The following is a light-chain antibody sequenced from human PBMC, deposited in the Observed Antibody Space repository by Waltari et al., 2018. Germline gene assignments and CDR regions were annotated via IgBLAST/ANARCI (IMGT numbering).Light chain of an antibody. CDR1: TSDVGSYNL. CDR2: DVS. Sequence: QSALTQPASVSGSPGQSITISCTGTTSDVGSYNLVSWYQQHPGKAPKLMMYDVSKRPSGVSDRFSGSKSANTASLTISGLQAEEEADYYCCSYVGSSTLVYGGGTKLTVL. CDR3: CSYVGSSTLV. J-gene: IGLJ3*02. V-gene: IGLV2-23*02.